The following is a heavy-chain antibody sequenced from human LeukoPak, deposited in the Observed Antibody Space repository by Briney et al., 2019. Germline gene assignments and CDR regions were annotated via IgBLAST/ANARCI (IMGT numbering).Heavy chain of an antibody. D-gene: IGHD2-15*01. V-gene: IGHV4-4*02. CDR3: ARAPYCSGGSCYAPIDY. CDR2: IYHSGST. CDR1: GGSISSDHW. J-gene: IGHJ4*02. Sequence: PSGTLSLTCDVSGGSISSDHWWSWVRQSPGKGLEWIGEIYHSGSTNSKPSLKSRVTISLDKSKNQFSLKLSSVTAADTAVYYCARAPYCSGGSCYAPIDYWGQGTLVTVSS.